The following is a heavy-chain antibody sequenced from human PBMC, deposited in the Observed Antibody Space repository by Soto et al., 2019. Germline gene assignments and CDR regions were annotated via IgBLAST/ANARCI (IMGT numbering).Heavy chain of an antibody. D-gene: IGHD2-8*01. V-gene: IGHV3-30-3*01. CDR1: GFTFSSYA. J-gene: IGHJ4*02. CDR2: ISYDGSNK. CDR3: AREKDTVLIVYAIYY. Sequence: GGSLRLSCAASGFTFSSYAMHWVRQAPGKGLEWVAVISYDGSNKYYADSVKGRFTISRDNSRNTLYLQMNSLRAEDTAVYYCAREKDTVLIVYAIYYWGQGTLVTVSS.